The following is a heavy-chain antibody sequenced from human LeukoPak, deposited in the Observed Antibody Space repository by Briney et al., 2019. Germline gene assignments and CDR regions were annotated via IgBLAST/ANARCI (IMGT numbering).Heavy chain of an antibody. CDR3: AKDAMTTVKIDY. CDR1: GFTFSSYG. Sequence: GGSLRLSCAASGFTFSSYGMHWVRQAPGKGLEWVAVISYDGSNKYYADSVKGRFTISRDNSKNTLYLQMNSLRAEDTAVYYCAKDAMTTVKIDYWGQGTLVTVSS. V-gene: IGHV3-30*18. D-gene: IGHD4-17*01. CDR2: ISYDGSNK. J-gene: IGHJ4*02.